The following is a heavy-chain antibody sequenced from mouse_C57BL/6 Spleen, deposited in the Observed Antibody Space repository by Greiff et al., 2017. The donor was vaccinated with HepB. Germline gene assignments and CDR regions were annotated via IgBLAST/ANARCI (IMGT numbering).Heavy chain of an antibody. V-gene: IGHV1-52*01. CDR3: ARVSTDGSRLNWYFDV. CDR2: IDPSDSDT. D-gene: IGHD1-1*01. CDR1: GYTFTSYW. Sequence: QVQLQQPGAELVRPGSSVKLSCKASGYTFTSYWMHWVKQRPIQGLEWIGNIDPSDSDTHYNQKFKDKATLTVDKSSSTAYMQLSSLTSEDSAVYCCARVSTDGSRLNWYFDVWGTGTTVTVSS. J-gene: IGHJ1*03.